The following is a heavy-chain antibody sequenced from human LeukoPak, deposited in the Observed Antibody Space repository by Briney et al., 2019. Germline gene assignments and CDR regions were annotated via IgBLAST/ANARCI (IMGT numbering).Heavy chain of an antibody. CDR1: GGSISSGTYY. CDR3: ARALVENYYYQHMDV. V-gene: IGHV4-61*09. D-gene: IGHD2-15*01. J-gene: IGHJ6*03. CDR2: MYTSGDT. Sequence: SETLSLTCTVSGGSISSGTYYWSWIRQPAGKGLEWIGHMYTSGDTKYNPSPKSRVSISVDTSKNQFSLKLSSVTAADTAVYYCARALVENYYYQHMDVWGKGTTVTISS.